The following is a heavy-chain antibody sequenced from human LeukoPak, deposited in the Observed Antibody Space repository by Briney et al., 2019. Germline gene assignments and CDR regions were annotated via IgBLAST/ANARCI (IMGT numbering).Heavy chain of an antibody. CDR3: ARDNSGFDY. D-gene: IGHD6-19*01. J-gene: IGHJ4*02. Sequence: QTGGSLRLSCAASGFTFSSHWMHWVRQVPGEGLVWVSTVNSDERTKHYADSVKGRFTISRDNAKSTLYLHMNSLRVEDTAVYFCARDNSGFDYWGQGTLVTASS. CDR1: GFTFSSHW. CDR2: VNSDERTK. V-gene: IGHV3-74*01.